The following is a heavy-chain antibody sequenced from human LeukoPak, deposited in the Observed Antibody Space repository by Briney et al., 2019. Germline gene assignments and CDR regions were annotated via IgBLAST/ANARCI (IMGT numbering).Heavy chain of an antibody. CDR2: FDPEDGET. D-gene: IGHD1-26*01. V-gene: IGHV1-24*01. CDR3: ATGMRGSYYDFDY. CDR1: GYTLTELS. Sequence: ASVKVSCKVSGYTLTELSMHWVRQAPGKGLEWMGGFDPEDGETIYAQKFQGRVTMTEDTSTDTAYVELSSLRSEDTAVYYCATGMRGSYYDFDYWGQGTLVTVSS. J-gene: IGHJ4*02.